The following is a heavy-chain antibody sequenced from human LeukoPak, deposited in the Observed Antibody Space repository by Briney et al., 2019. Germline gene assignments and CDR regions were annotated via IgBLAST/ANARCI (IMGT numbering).Heavy chain of an antibody. CDR3: ASQLDSTGYNTGFIDY. D-gene: IGHD3/OR15-3a*01. Sequence: SETLSLTCTVSGGSISGNSYYWGWIRQPPGKGLEWVGSIYYSGNPFYNPSLKSRVTISVDTSKNQFSLRLDSATAADTALYYCASQLDSTGYNTGFIDYWGPGTVVTVSS. CDR1: GGSISGNSYY. V-gene: IGHV4-39*01. J-gene: IGHJ4*02. CDR2: IYYSGNP.